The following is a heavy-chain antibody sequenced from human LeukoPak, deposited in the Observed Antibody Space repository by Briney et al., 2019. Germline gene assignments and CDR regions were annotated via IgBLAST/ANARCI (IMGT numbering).Heavy chain of an antibody. CDR1: GLTFSGSW. J-gene: IGHJ4*02. CDR2: MNGDGSVT. V-gene: IGHV3-74*01. D-gene: IGHD3-16*01. CDR3: AKDGGVTGTFDY. Sequence: GGSLSLSCAPSGLTFSGSWMHWVRQAPGKGLVWVSRMNGDGSVTTYADSVKGRFTISRDNSENTLFLQMNSLRAEDTAVYYCAKDGGVTGTFDYWGQGTLVTVSS.